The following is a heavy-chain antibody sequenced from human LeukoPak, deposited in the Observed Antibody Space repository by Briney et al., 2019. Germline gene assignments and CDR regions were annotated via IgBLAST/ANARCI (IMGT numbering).Heavy chain of an antibody. J-gene: IGHJ4*02. V-gene: IGHV3-9*03. CDR3: AKDSTSGPVFYYGSGSYYPYPYYFDY. Sequence: GRSLRLSCAASGFTFDDYAMHWVRQAPGKGLEWVSGISWNSGSIGYADSVKGRFTISRDNAKNSLYLQMNSLRAEDMALYYCAKDSTSGPVFYYGSGSYYPYPYYFDYWGQGTLVTVSS. D-gene: IGHD3-10*01. CDR2: ISWNSGSI. CDR1: GFTFDDYA.